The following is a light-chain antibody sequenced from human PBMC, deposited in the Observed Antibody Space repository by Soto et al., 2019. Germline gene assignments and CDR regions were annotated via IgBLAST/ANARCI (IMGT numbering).Light chain of an antibody. CDR1: QSVSSN. CDR2: GAS. V-gene: IGKV3-15*01. CDR3: SLYNYWPIP. J-gene: IGKJ5*01. Sequence: IWIAKSPATLSVCKREKATLSCRASQSVSSNLAWYQQKPGQAPRLRIYGASTRATGIPARFSVSGSGTEFTLTIIRFQYADCTVYWCSLYNYWPIPFGQGTRLEI.